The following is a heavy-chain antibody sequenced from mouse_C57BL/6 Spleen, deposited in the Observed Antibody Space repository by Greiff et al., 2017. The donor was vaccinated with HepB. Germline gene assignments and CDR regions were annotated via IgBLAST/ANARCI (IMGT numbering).Heavy chain of an antibody. V-gene: IGHV14-1*01. CDR3: TTFPYDYDDGPAWFAY. Sequence: EVQLQQSGAELVRPGASVKLSCTASGFNIKDYYMHWVKQRPEQGLEWIGRIDPEDGDTEYAPKFQGKATMTADTSSNTAYLQLSSLTSEDTAVYYCTTFPYDYDDGPAWFAYWGQGTLVTVSA. J-gene: IGHJ3*01. CDR2: IDPEDGDT. D-gene: IGHD2-4*01. CDR1: GFNIKDYY.